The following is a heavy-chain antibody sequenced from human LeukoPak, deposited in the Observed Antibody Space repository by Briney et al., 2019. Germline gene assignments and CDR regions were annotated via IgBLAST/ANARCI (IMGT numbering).Heavy chain of an antibody. CDR1: GFTFINYW. V-gene: IGHV3-74*01. D-gene: IGHD4-11*01. J-gene: IGHJ4*02. Sequence: GGSLRLSCAASGFTFINYWMHWVRQAPGKGLVWVSRINSDGTSTTYADSVKGRFTISRGNAKNTLYLQMNSLRADDTAMYYCARDTGYSNFDYWGQGTLVTVSS. CDR2: INSDGTST. CDR3: ARDTGYSNFDY.